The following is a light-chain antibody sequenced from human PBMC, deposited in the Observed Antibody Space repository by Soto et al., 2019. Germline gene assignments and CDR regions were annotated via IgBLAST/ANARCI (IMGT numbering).Light chain of an antibody. V-gene: IGKV1-5*03. CDR2: KAS. J-gene: IGKJ1*01. Sequence: DIQMTQSPSTLSASLGDRVTITCRASQSISSWLAWYQQKPGKAPKLLISKASSLERGVSSRFSGSGSGTEFTLTISSLQPDDFATYYCQQDDTYWTFGQGTKVEIK. CDR3: QQDDTYWT. CDR1: QSISSW.